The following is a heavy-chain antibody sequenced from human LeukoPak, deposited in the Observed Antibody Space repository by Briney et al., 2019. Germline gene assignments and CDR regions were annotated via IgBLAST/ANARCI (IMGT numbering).Heavy chain of an antibody. V-gene: IGHV3-23*01. Sequence: PGGSLRLSCAASGFTFSSYAMSWVRQAPGKGLEWVSAISGSGGSTYYADSVKGRFTISRDNSKNPLYLQMNSLRAEDTAVYYCARRAPYYDSSGYYSHFDYWGQGTLVTVSS. CDR2: ISGSGGST. D-gene: IGHD3-22*01. CDR1: GFTFSSYA. CDR3: ARRAPYYDSSGYYSHFDY. J-gene: IGHJ4*02.